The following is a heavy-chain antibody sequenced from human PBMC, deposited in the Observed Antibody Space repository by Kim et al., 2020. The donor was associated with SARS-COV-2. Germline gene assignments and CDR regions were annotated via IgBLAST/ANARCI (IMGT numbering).Heavy chain of an antibody. D-gene: IGHD4-17*01. V-gene: IGHV1-69*04. CDR2: IIPILGIA. J-gene: IGHJ4*02. CDR1: GGTFSSYA. Sequence: SVKVSCKASGGTFSSYAISWVRQAPGQGLEWMGRIIPILGIANYAQKFQGRVTITADKSTSTAYMELSSLRSEDTAVYYCALSTTVTPTEYYFDYWGQGTLVTVSS. CDR3: ALSTTVTPTEYYFDY.